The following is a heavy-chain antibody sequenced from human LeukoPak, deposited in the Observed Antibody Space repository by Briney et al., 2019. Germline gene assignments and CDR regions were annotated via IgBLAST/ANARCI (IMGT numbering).Heavy chain of an antibody. CDR3: ARDPGGSGSYSWFDP. Sequence: ASVKVSCKASGYTFTSYDISWVRQAPGQGLEWMGWISAYNGNTNYAQKLQGRVTMTTDTSTSTAYMELRSLRSDDTAVYYCARDPGGSGSYSWFDPWGQGTLVTVSS. CDR2: ISAYNGNT. V-gene: IGHV1-18*04. J-gene: IGHJ5*02. CDR1: GYTFTSYD. D-gene: IGHD3-10*01.